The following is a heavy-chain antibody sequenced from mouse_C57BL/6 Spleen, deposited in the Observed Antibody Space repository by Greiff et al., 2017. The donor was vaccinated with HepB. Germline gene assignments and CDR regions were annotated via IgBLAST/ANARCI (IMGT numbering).Heavy chain of an antibody. CDR1: GYTFTSYW. Sequence: QVHVKQSGAELAKPGASVKLSCKASGYTFTSYWMHWVKQRPGQGLEWIGYINPSSGYTKYNQKFKDKATLTADKSSSTAYMQLSSLTYEDSAVYYCARNYYDSGFAYWGQGTLVTVSA. D-gene: IGHD2-4*01. CDR2: INPSSGYT. V-gene: IGHV1-7*01. J-gene: IGHJ3*01. CDR3: ARNYYDSGFAY.